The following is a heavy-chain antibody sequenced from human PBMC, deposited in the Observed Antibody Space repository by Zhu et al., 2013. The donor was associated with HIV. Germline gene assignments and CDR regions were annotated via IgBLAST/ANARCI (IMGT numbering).Heavy chain of an antibody. CDR3: ARSLGLTFGVVV. CDR2: INPDSGDT. V-gene: IGHV1-2*02. Sequence: QVQLVQSGAEVKKPGASVKVSCKASGYTFTGYYVHWVRQVPGQGFEWMGWINPDSGDTDYAQNFLGRVSITRDTSIGTAFMEVRRLTSDDTAVYYCARSLGLTFGVVVWGQGTLVTVSS. J-gene: IGHJ4*02. D-gene: IGHD3-3*01. CDR1: GYTFTGYY.